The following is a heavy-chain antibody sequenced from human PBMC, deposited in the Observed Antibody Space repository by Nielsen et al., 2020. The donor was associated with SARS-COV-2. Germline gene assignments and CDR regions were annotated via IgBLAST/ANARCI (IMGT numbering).Heavy chain of an antibody. CDR3: ARDGRIGYGVYLDY. D-gene: IGHD5-12*01. Sequence: GGSLRLSCAASGFTFSAHAMIWVRQAAGKGLEWVSAVSGDSAGTTYYADSVKGRFTISRDNSKNTLYLQVSGLRAEDTAIYYCARDGRIGYGVYLDYWGQGTPVTVSA. CDR2: VSGDSAGTT. J-gene: IGHJ4*02. V-gene: IGHV3-23*01. CDR1: GFTFSAHA.